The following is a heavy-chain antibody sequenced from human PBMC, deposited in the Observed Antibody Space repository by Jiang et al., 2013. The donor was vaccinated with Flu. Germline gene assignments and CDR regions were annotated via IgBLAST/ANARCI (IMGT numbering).Heavy chain of an antibody. D-gene: IGHD2/OR15-2a*01. J-gene: IGHJ4*02. Sequence: SGAEVKKPGASVKVSCKASGYTFTKYGISWVRQAPGQGPEWMGWTSAYNDNTNYVQKFQGRVTMTTDTSTTTAYMELRSLTSDDTAVYYCARDSTFPDYWGQGTLVTVSS. CDR1: GYTFTKYG. V-gene: IGHV1-18*01. CDR2: TSAYNDNT. CDR3: ARDSTFPDY.